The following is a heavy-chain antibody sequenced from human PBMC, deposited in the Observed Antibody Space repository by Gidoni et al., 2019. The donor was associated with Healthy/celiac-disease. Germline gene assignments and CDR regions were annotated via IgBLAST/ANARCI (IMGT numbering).Heavy chain of an antibody. CDR2: ISGSGGST. CDR3: AKDARWAVAADHWYFDL. D-gene: IGHD6-19*01. V-gene: IGHV3-23*01. Sequence: EVQLLESGGGLVQPGGSLRLSCAASGFTFSSYAMSWVRQAPGKGLEWVSAISGSGGSTYYADSVKGRFTISRDNSKNTLYLQMNSLRAEDTAVYYCAKDARWAVAADHWYFDLWGRGTLVTVSS. J-gene: IGHJ2*01. CDR1: GFTFSSYA.